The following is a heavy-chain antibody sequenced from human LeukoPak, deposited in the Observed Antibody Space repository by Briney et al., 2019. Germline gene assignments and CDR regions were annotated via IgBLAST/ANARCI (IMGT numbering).Heavy chain of an antibody. CDR2: GFYGGSA. V-gene: IGHV4-39*01. CDR1: TFSTYW. Sequence: TFSTYWMGLIRQAPGKGLEWIGSGFYGGSAHYNPSLKSRATISVDTSKNQFSLKLSSVTAADAAMYYCARQFATASADTRGYFDFWGQGTVVTVSS. J-gene: IGHJ4*02. D-gene: IGHD2-2*01. CDR3: ARQFATASADTRGYFDF.